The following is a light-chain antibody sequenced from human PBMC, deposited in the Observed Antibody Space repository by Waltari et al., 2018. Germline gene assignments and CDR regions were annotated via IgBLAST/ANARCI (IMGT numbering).Light chain of an antibody. CDR3: ATWDDSLSACV. CDR1: SSNIGSNF. V-gene: IGLV1-47*01. J-gene: IGLJ3*02. Sequence: QSVLTQPPSASGTPGQRATISCSGRSSNIGSNFVYWYQQLPGTAPKLLIYRKNLRPSGVADRFSGSKSGTSASLAISGLRSEDEADYYCATWDDSLSACVFGGGTKLTVL. CDR2: RKN.